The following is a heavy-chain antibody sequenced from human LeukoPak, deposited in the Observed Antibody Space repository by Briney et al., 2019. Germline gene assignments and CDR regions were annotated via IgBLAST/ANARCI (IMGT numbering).Heavy chain of an antibody. CDR3: ARERYDILTGLNWFDP. CDR1: GDSINNNVYY. J-gene: IGHJ5*02. V-gene: IGHV4-61*08. CDR2: IYYSGST. Sequence: SETLSLTCTVSGDSINNNVYYWSWIRQPPGKGLEWIGYIYYSGSTNYNPSLKSRVTISVDTSKNQFSLKLSSVTAADTAVYYCARERYDILTGLNWFDPWGQGTLVTASS. D-gene: IGHD3-9*01.